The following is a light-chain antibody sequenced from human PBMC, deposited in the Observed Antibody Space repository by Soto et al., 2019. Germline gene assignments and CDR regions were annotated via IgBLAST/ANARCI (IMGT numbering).Light chain of an antibody. CDR1: QSVSSN. CDR2: GAS. J-gene: IGKJ1*01. CDR3: QQYNSYSGT. V-gene: IGKV3-15*01. Sequence: TQSPSSLSASVGDRVTITCRASQSVSSNLAWYQQKPGQAPRLLIYGASTRATGIPARFSGSGSGTEFTLTISSLQSDDFATYYCQQYNSYSGTFGQGTKVDIK.